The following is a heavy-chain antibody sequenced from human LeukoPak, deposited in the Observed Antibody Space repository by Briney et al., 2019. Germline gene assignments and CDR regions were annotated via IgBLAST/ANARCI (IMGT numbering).Heavy chain of an antibody. CDR1: GVSVSNSGYY. V-gene: IGHV4-31*03. CDR3: ARDRHITIFGVVPHRWFDP. Sequence: SETLSLTCTVSGVSVSNSGYYRSWIRQHPGKGLEWIGNIYYNGSTYYNPSLKSRLSISVDTSKNQFSLKLSSVTAADTAVYYCARDRHITIFGVVPHRWFDPWGQGTLVTVSS. D-gene: IGHD3-3*01. J-gene: IGHJ5*02. CDR2: IYYNGST.